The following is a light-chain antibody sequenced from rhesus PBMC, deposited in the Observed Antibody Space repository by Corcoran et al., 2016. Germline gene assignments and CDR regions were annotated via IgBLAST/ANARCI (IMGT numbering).Light chain of an antibody. CDR1: QSVGSN. Sequence: ETVVTQSPATLSLSPGERATLSCRASQSVGSNLAWYQQKPGQAPKLLIYDASSRATGIPDRFSGRGSGTEFTLTISSLEPEDVGVYYCQQYNNWNSFGQGTKVESK. J-gene: IGKJ2*01. CDR2: DAS. CDR3: QQYNNWNS. V-gene: IGKV3-24*04.